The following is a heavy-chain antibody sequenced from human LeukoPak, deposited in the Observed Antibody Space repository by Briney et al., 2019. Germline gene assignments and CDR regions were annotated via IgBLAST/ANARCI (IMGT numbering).Heavy chain of an antibody. J-gene: IGHJ4*02. CDR2: ISSSSSYI. Sequence: GGSLRLSCAASGFTFSSYSMNWVRQAPGKGLEWVSSISSSSSYIYYADSAKGRFTISRDNAKNSLYLQMNSLRAEDTAVYYCARAALYCSSTSCYGPKYYFDYWGQGTLVTVSS. D-gene: IGHD2-2*01. CDR3: ARAALYCSSTSCYGPKYYFDY. CDR1: GFTFSSYS. V-gene: IGHV3-21*01.